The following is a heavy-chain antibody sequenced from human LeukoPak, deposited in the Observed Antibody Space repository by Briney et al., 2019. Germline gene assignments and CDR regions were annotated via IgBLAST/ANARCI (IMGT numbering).Heavy chain of an antibody. CDR2: IYYSGST. Sequence: KSSETLSLTCTVSGGYISSYYWSWIRRPPGKGLEWIGYIYYSGSTNYNPSLKSRVTISVDTSKNQFSLKLSSVTAADTAVYFCARVVGTVAGIVHYYYMDVWGKGTTVTVSS. J-gene: IGHJ6*03. CDR3: ARVVGTVAGIVHYYYMDV. CDR1: GGYISSYY. V-gene: IGHV4-59*12. D-gene: IGHD6-19*01.